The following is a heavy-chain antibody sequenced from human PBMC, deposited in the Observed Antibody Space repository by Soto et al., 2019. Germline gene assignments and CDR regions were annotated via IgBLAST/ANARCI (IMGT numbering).Heavy chain of an antibody. CDR1: GYTFTNNA. J-gene: IGHJ5*01. CDR2: MNPGSGDT. D-gene: IGHD5-18*01. V-gene: IGHV1-8*01. CDR3: ARMASFGSLNWFDP. Sequence: QVQLVQSGAELKKPGASVRVSCKASGYTFTNNAVTWVRQATGQGLEWMGWMNPGSGDTGYAQKFQGRVTMTRDISIATAYMELSSLRSEDTAIYYCARMASFGSLNWFDPWGQGTLVTVSS.